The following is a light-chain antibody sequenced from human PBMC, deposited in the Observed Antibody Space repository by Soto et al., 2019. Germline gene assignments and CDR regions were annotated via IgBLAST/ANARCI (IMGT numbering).Light chain of an antibody. CDR2: AAS. J-gene: IGKJ3*01. Sequence: DIQMTQSPSSLSASVGDRVTITCRANQGISNYVAWYQQKPGKVPKLLISAASTLQSGVSSRFSGRGSGTDFTLTISSLQPEDVATYYCQKYDTVPFTFGPGTKVDFK. CDR3: QKYDTVPFT. V-gene: IGKV1-27*01. CDR1: QGISNY.